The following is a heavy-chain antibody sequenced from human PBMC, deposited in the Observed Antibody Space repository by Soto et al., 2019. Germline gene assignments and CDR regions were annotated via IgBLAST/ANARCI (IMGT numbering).Heavy chain of an antibody. J-gene: IGHJ2*01. CDR1: GGSISSGGYS. CDR2: IYHSGST. D-gene: IGHD3-10*01. V-gene: IGHV4-30-2*01. CDR3: ARGRGDGYNQDWYFNL. Sequence: QLQLQESGSGLVKPSQTLSLTCAVSGGSISSGGYSWSWIRQPPGKGLEWIGYIYHSGSTYYNPSLKSRVTISVDRSKNQFSLKLTSVTAADTAVYYCARGRGDGYNQDWYFNLWGRATLVTVSS.